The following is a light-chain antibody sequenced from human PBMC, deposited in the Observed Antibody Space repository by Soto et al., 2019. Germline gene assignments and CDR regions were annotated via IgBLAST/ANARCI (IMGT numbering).Light chain of an antibody. CDR3: QQYSSFYS. CDR2: DAS. CDR1: QSISRW. Sequence: DIQITQSPSTLSASVGDRVTITCRASQSISRWLAWYQQAPGKAPNLLIFDASTLESGVPSRFSGSGSGTEFTLTISSLQPDDFATYYCQQYSSFYSFGQGTKLEIK. V-gene: IGKV1-5*01. J-gene: IGKJ2*03.